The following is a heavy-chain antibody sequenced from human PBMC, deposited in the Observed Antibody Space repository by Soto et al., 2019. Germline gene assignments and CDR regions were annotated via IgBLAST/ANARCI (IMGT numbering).Heavy chain of an antibody. CDR3: AKARGRSYGIYYYNYVMDV. Sequence: LRLSCAASGFTLSSFAMHWVRQAPGKGLEWAAVISYDGGKKYYADSVKGRFTVSRDSSKNTLYLQMNSLRAEDTAVYYCAKARGRSYGIYYYNYVMDVWGQGTTVTVSS. CDR1: GFTLSSFA. CDR2: ISYDGGKK. V-gene: IGHV3-30*18. D-gene: IGHD3-16*01. J-gene: IGHJ6*02.